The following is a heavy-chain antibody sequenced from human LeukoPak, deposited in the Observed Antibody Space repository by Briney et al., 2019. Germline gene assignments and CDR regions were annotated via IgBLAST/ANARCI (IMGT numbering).Heavy chain of an antibody. J-gene: IGHJ4*02. CDR1: GDSISNYY. V-gene: IGHV4-59*01. Sequence: PSEXLSLTCTVSGDSISNYYWSWIRQPPGKGLEWIGYIYYSGSTKYNPSLKGRVTISADTSKNQVSLKLSSVTAADTAVYFCARQSGYYYYWGQGTLVTVSS. CDR3: ARQSGYYYY. CDR2: IYYSGST. D-gene: IGHD3-3*01.